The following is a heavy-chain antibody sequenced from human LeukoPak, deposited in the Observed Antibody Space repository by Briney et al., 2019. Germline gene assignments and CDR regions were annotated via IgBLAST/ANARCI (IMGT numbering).Heavy chain of an antibody. Sequence: GGSLTLSCAASGFTFSRFSMNWVRQAPGKGLEWVSYISSSTSTIYYADSVKGRFTISRDNAKNSLYLQMNSLRADDTAVYYCSKRTGASSFDNWGQGTLVTVSS. CDR1: GFTFSRFS. V-gene: IGHV3-48*01. D-gene: IGHD4/OR15-4a*01. CDR2: ISSSTSTI. J-gene: IGHJ4*02. CDR3: SKRTGASSFDN.